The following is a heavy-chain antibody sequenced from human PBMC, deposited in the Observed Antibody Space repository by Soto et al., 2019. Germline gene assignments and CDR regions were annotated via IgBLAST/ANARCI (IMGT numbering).Heavy chain of an antibody. CDR2: ISGSGGNT. CDR1: GFTFSSYA. CDR3: ASLYSSGWYGFDY. D-gene: IGHD6-19*01. J-gene: IGHJ4*02. V-gene: IGHV3-23*01. Sequence: GGSLRLSCAASGFTFSSYAMTWVRQAPGKGLEWVSAISGSGGNTYYADSVKGRFTISRDNSKNTLFLQMNSLRAEDTAVYYCASLYSSGWYGFDYWGQGTLVTVSS.